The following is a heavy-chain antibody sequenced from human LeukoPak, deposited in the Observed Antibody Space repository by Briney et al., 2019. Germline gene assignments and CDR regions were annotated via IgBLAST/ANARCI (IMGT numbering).Heavy chain of an antibody. CDR2: IYTSGST. J-gene: IGHJ4*02. CDR1: GGSISSYY. Sequence: SETLSLTCTVSGGSISSYYWSWIRQPAGKGLEWIGRIYTSGSTNYNPSLKSRVTMSVDTSKNQFSLKLSSVTAVDTAVYYCARLLTTVRVFDYWGQGTLVTVSS. D-gene: IGHD4-17*01. CDR3: ARLLTTVRVFDY. V-gene: IGHV4-4*07.